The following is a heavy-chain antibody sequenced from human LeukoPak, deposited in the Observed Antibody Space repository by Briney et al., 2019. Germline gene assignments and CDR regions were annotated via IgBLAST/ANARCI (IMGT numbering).Heavy chain of an antibody. CDR1: GFTFSAHT. CDR2: ISSHGSGI. V-gene: IGHV3-48*01. Sequence: QTGGSLRLSCASSGFTFSAHTMNWVRQGPMRGLEWVAYISSHGSGIYYADSVKGRFTVSIDNSQNTLYLQMNSLRAEDTAVYYCARDRETYYYDSSGYPLFDYWGQGTLVTVSS. CDR3: ARDRETYYYDSSGYPLFDY. D-gene: IGHD3-22*01. J-gene: IGHJ4*02.